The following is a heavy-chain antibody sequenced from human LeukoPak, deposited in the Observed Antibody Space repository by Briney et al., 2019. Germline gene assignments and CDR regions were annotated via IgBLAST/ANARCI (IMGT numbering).Heavy chain of an antibody. J-gene: IGHJ2*01. V-gene: IGHV3-13*01. Sequence: GGSLRLSCTASGFRFSGSDMHRVRQVVGKGLEWVSTIGTESDTFYPGSVRGRFIISRENAKDSLYLQMNSLTAGDTAVYYCARGERPPPYTTDSWFFDLWGRGTLVTVSS. D-gene: IGHD3-16*01. CDR1: GFRFSGSD. CDR2: IGTESDT. CDR3: ARGERPPPYTTDSWFFDL.